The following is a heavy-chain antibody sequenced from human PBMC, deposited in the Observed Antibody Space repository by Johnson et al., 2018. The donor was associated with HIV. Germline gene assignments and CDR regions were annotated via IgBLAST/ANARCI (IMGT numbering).Heavy chain of an antibody. V-gene: IGHV3-7*01. CDR1: GFTFNSYW. Sequence: EVQLVESGGGLVQPGGSLRLSCAASGFTFNSYWMNWVRQAPGKGLEWVANIKQDDSEKYYVDSVKDRFTISRDNAKNSLYLQMNSLRAEDTAVYYCARGSEWELLPNDAFDIWGQGTMVTVSS. D-gene: IGHD1-26*01. CDR2: IKQDDSEK. CDR3: ARGSEWELLPNDAFDI. J-gene: IGHJ3*02.